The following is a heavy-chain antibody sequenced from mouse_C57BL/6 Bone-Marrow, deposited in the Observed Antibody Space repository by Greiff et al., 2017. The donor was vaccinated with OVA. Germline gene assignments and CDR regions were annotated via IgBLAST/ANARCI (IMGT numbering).Heavy chain of an antibody. D-gene: IGHD1-1*01. CDR3: ARCTTVVSNWYFDV. V-gene: IGHV7-3*01. J-gene: IGHJ1*03. CDR2: IRNKANGYTT. Sequence: EVKLVESGGGLVQPGGSLSLSCAASGFTFTDYYMSWVRQPPGKALEWLGFIRNKANGYTTEYSASVKGRFTISRDNSQSILYLQMNALRAEDSATYYCARCTTVVSNWYFDVWGTGTTVTVSS. CDR1: GFTFTDYY.